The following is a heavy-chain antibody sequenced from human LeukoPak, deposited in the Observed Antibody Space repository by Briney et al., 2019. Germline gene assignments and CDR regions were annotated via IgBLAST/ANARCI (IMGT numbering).Heavy chain of an antibody. V-gene: IGHV3-74*01. CDR2: INSDGSST. CDR1: GFTFSSYW. Sequence: PGVSLRLSCAASGFTFSSYWMHWVRQAPGEGLVWVSEINSDGSSTNYADSVKGRFTISRDNAKNTLYLQMNSLRVDDTAAYYCARLSEATGPNYWGQGTLVTVSS. J-gene: IGHJ4*02. D-gene: IGHD6-13*01. CDR3: ARLSEATGPNY.